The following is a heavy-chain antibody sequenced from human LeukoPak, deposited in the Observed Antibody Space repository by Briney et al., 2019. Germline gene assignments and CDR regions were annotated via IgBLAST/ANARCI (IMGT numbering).Heavy chain of an antibody. CDR1: GFTFSNYG. CDR3: AKYLEAMTTVTSGYFDY. Sequence: GGSLRLSCAASGFTFSNYGMHWVRQAPGKGLEWVAVISYDGSNKYYADSVKGRFTISRDNSKNTLYLQMNSLRAEDTAVYYCAKYLEAMTTVTSGYFDYWGQGTPVTVSS. J-gene: IGHJ4*02. CDR2: ISYDGSNK. D-gene: IGHD4-11*01. V-gene: IGHV3-30*18.